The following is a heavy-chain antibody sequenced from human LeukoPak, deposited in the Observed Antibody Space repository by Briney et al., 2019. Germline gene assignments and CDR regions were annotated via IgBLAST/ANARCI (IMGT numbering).Heavy chain of an antibody. Sequence: ASVKVSCKASGGTFSSYAISWVRQAPGQGLEWMGGIIPIFGTANYAQKFQGRVTITADESTSTAYMELSSLRSEDTAVYYCARDRGSSGWYGYYYYYMDVWGKGTTVTISS. V-gene: IGHV1-69*13. J-gene: IGHJ6*03. CDR2: IIPIFGTA. D-gene: IGHD6-19*01. CDR1: GGTFSSYA. CDR3: ARDRGSSGWYGYYYYYMDV.